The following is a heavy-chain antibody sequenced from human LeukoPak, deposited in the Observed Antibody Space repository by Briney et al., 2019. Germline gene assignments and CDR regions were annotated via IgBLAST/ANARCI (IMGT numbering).Heavy chain of an antibody. CDR2: IYTSGST. CDR1: GGSISSYY. J-gene: IGHJ4*02. Sequence: NPSETLSLTCTVSGGSISSYYWSWIRQPAGKGLEWIGRIYTSGSTNYNPSLKSRVTMSVDTSKNQFSLKLSSVTAADTAVYYCATSYYYDSSGYFDYHDYWGQGTLVTVSS. V-gene: IGHV4-4*07. CDR3: ATSYYYDSSGYFDYHDY. D-gene: IGHD3-22*01.